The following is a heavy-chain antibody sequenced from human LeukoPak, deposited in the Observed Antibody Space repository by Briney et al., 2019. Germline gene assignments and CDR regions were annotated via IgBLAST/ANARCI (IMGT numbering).Heavy chain of an antibody. D-gene: IGHD3-3*01. J-gene: IGHJ3*02. V-gene: IGHV4-4*07. Sequence: SETLSLTCTVSGGSISSYYWSWIRQPAGKGLEWIGRIYTSGSTNYNPSLKSRVTMSVDTSKNQFSLKLSSVTAADTAVYYCARIYDFWTPLRGAFDIWGRGTMVTVSS. CDR2: IYTSGST. CDR1: GGSISSYY. CDR3: ARIYDFWTPLRGAFDI.